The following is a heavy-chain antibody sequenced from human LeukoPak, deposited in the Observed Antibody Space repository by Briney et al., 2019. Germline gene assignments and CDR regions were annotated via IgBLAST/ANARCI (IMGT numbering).Heavy chain of an antibody. CDR1: GDSIGSRAYY. J-gene: IGHJ5*02. CDR3: ARAYSSSWYFNWFDP. V-gene: IGHV4-39*07. CDR2: IYDNGSPY. D-gene: IGHD6-13*01. Sequence: SETLSLTCTVSGDSIGSRAYYWGWIRQPPGRGLEWIGSIYDNGSPYYYNPSLKSRVTISLDTSKNQFSLKLTSVAAADTAVYYCARAYSSSWYFNWFDPWGQGTLVTVSS.